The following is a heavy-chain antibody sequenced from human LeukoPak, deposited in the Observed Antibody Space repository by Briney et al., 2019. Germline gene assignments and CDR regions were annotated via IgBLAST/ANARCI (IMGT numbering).Heavy chain of an antibody. J-gene: IGHJ4*02. V-gene: IGHV4-59*01. CDR2: IHSSGST. CDR1: GGSISNNY. Sequence: SETLSLACTVSGGSISNNYWSWIRQPPGKGLEWIAYIHSSGSTNYNPSLKSRVTISVDTSKNQFSLKLSSVTAADTAVYYCARVSRRWLQLYYFDYWGQGTLVTVSS. CDR3: ARVSRRWLQLYYFDY. D-gene: IGHD5-24*01.